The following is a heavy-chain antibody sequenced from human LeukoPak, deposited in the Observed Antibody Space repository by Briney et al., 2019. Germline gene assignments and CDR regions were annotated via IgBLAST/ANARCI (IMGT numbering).Heavy chain of an antibody. V-gene: IGHV3-21*01. D-gene: IGHD1-1*01. CDR3: AKEGTGIHFDY. Sequence: GGSLRLSCAASGFTFSIYNMNWVRQSPGKGLEWVSSISSSGTYIYYADSVKGRFTISRDNSKNTLYLQMNSLRAEDTAVYYCAKEGTGIHFDYWGQGTLVTVSS. J-gene: IGHJ4*02. CDR1: GFTFSIYN. CDR2: ISSSGTYI.